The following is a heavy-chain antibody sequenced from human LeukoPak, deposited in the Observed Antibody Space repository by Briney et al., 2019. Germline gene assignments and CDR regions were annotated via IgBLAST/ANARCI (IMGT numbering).Heavy chain of an antibody. J-gene: IGHJ4*02. CDR3: ARQESGATDTFDY. V-gene: IGHV5-51*01. CDR2: TYPGDSDT. Sequence: GESLKISCKGSGYSFTSYWIGWVRQMPGKGLEWMGITYPGDSDTRCSPSFQGQVTISADKSISTAYLQWSSLKASDTAMYYCARQESGATDTFDYWGQGTLVTVSS. CDR1: GYSFTSYW. D-gene: IGHD1-26*01.